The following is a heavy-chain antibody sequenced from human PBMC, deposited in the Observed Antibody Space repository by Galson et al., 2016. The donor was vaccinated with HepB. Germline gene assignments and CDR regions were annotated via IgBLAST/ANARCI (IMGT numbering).Heavy chain of an antibody. D-gene: IGHD3-10*01. V-gene: IGHV3-33*01. CDR2: TWFDGNYK. CDR1: GFNFVSYG. Sequence: SLRLSCAVSGFNFVSYGMHWVRQAPGKGLEWVAVTWFDGNYKDYAESVKGRITVSRDNTKNTLSLQLDSLRAEDTAVYHCARSREYFGSGSYLDYWGQGTLVIVSS. CDR3: ARSREYFGSGSYLDY. J-gene: IGHJ4*02.